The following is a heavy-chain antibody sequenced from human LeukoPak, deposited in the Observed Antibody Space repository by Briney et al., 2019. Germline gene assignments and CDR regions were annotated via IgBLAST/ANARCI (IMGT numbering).Heavy chain of an antibody. CDR3: AKFLPTHIVVANYYFDY. Sequence: GGSLRLSCAASGFTFSSYAMSWVRQAPGKGLEWVSAITGSGGSTYYADSVKGRFTISRDNSKNTLYLQMNSLRAEDTAVYYCAKFLPTHIVVANYYFDYWGQGTLVTVSS. CDR1: GFTFSSYA. CDR2: ITGSGGST. J-gene: IGHJ4*02. V-gene: IGHV3-23*01. D-gene: IGHD2-21*01.